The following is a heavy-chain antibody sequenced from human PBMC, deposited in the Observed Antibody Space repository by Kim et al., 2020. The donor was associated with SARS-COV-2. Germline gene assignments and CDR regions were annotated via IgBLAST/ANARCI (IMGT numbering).Heavy chain of an antibody. D-gene: IGHD3-22*01. CDR1: GGSFSGYY. Sequence: SETLSLTCAVYGGSFSGYYWSWIRQPPGKGLEWIGEINHSGSTNYNPSLKSRVTISVDTSKNQFSLKLSSVPAADTAVYYCARGSEGITMIVVVKPYYYYGRDVWGKGTRVTVPS. V-gene: IGHV4-34*01. J-gene: IGHJ6*04. CDR3: ARGSEGITMIVVVKPYYYYGRDV. CDR2: INHSGST.